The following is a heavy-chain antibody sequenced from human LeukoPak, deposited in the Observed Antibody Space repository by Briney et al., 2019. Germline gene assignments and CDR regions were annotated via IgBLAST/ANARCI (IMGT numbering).Heavy chain of an antibody. CDR2: ISSSGSTI. D-gene: IGHD6-19*01. CDR1: GFTFSSYE. V-gene: IGHV3-48*03. Sequence: PGGSLRLSCAASGFTFSSYEMNWVRQAPGKGLEWVSYISSSGSTIYYADSVKGRFTISRDNAKNSLYLQMNGLRAEDTAVYYCARDRRAVAYDYWGQGTLVTVSS. CDR3: ARDRRAVAYDY. J-gene: IGHJ4*02.